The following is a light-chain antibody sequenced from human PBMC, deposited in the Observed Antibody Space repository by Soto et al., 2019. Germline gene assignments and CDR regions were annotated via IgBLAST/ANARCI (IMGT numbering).Light chain of an antibody. Sequence: PAVTQAGSFSVSPAASNTISCTGTSSDVCAYNFVSWHQQHPGKAPKLMIYNVYDRPSGISYRFSGSKSGNTASLTISGIQGEDEADYYCSACTVSRTYVFGTGTKVTVL. J-gene: IGLJ1*01. CDR1: SSDVCAYNF. CDR2: NVY. CDR3: SACTVSRTYV. V-gene: IGLV2-14*03.